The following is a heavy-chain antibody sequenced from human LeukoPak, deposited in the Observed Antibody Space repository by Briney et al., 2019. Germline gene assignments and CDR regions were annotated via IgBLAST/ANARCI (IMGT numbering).Heavy chain of an antibody. J-gene: IGHJ4*02. CDR2: ISGSGGST. CDR3: ARVARYDFWSGYLNFDY. CDR1: GFTFSSYA. Sequence: GGSLRLSCAASGFTFSSYAMSWVRQAPGKGLEWVSAISGSGGSTSYAQKFQGRVTMTRDTSTSTVYMELSSLRSEDTAVYYCARVARYDFWSGYLNFDYWGQGTLVTVSS. V-gene: IGHV3-23*01. D-gene: IGHD3-3*01.